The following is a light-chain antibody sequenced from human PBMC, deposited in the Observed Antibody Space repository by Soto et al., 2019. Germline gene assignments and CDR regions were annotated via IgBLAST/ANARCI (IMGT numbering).Light chain of an antibody. V-gene: IGLV2-8*01. CDR1: SSDVGGYNY. CDR2: EVT. Sequence: QSVLTQPPSASGSPGQSVTISCTGTSSDVGGYNYVSWYQQHPGKAPKVMIYEVTKRPSGVPDRFSGSKSGNTASLTVSGLQAEDEADYSCRSYAGNNNWVFGGGTKLPVL. J-gene: IGLJ3*02. CDR3: RSYAGNNNWV.